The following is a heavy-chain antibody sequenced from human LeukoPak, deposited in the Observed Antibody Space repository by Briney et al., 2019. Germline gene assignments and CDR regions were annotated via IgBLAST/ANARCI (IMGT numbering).Heavy chain of an antibody. CDR3: ASSPMWFGELFGSYYMDV. V-gene: IGHV4-28*01. J-gene: IGHJ6*03. D-gene: IGHD3-10*01. Sequence: SDTLSLTCAVSGYSISSSNWWGWIRQPPGKGLEWIGYIYYSGSTYYNPSLKSRVTISVDTSKNQFSLKLSSVTAADTAVYYCASSPMWFGELFGSYYMDVWGKGTTVTISS. CDR2: IYYSGST. CDR1: GYSISSSNW.